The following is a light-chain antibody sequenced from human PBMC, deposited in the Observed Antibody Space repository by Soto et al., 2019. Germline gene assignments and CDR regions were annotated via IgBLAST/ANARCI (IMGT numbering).Light chain of an antibody. CDR2: DAS. Sequence: DLQMTQSPSSLSASVGDRVTITCQASQDISNYLNWYQQKPGKAPKLLIYDASNLETRVPSRFSGSGSGTDFTFTISSLQPEDVATYYCQHYDNLPFTFGPGTKVDIK. V-gene: IGKV1-33*01. CDR3: QHYDNLPFT. CDR1: QDISNY. J-gene: IGKJ3*01.